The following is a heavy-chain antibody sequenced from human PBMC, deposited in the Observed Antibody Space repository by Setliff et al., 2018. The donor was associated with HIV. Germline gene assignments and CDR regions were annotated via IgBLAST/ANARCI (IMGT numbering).Heavy chain of an antibody. CDR3: ARDRFRGGVGTGLAEY. CDR2: INIDGGST. J-gene: IGHJ4*02. Sequence: GGSLRLSCAASGFTVSRFYMSWVRQAPGKGLVWVSRINIDGGSTNYADSVKGRFTISRDNAKNTLYLQMNGLSAEDTAVYYCARDRFRGGVGTGLAEYWGQGTVVTVSS. D-gene: IGHD3-16*01. CDR1: GFTVSRFY. V-gene: IGHV3-74*01.